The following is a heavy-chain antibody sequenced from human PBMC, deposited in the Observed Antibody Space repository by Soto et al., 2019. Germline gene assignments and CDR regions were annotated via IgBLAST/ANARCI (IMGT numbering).Heavy chain of an antibody. CDR1: GFTFSNXX. D-gene: IGHD3-16*01. CDR2: IKKDGSEK. J-gene: IGHJ4*02. V-gene: IGHV3-7*01. CDR3: ARLYLGGPITSLDY. Sequence: PXGSLRLSCAASGFTFSNXXXXXVCQAPGKGLEWVANIKKDGSEKYYVGSVVGRFTISRDNAENSLYLQMNSLRAEDTAVYYCARLYLGGPITSLDYWGQGTXVTVSS.